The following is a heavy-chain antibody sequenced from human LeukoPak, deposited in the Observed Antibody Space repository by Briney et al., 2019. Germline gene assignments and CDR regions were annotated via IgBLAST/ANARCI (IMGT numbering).Heavy chain of an antibody. D-gene: IGHD4/OR15-4a*01. CDR3: VRIPNSANFPNWFDP. CDR1: PGYGFTSHW. V-gene: IGHV3-21*01. Sequence: GGSLRLSCVTSPGYGFTSHWMNWVRQAPGKGLEWVSSISSSSNYIYYADSVKGRFTISRDNAKNSLYLQMNSLRADDTAVYYCVRIPNSANFPNWFDPWGQGTLVTVSS. CDR2: ISSSSNYI. J-gene: IGHJ5*02.